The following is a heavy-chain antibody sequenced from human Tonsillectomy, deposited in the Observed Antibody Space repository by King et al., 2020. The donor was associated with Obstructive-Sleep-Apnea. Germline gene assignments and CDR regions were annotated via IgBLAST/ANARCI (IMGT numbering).Heavy chain of an antibody. CDR1: GGSFSGYY. J-gene: IGHJ3*02. V-gene: IGHV4-34*01. CDR3: ARARDAFDI. Sequence: VQLQQWGAGLLKPSEPLSLTCAVYGGSFSGYYWSWIRQPPGKGLEWIGEINHSGSTNYNPSLKSRVTISVDTSKNQFSLKLSSVTAADTAVYYCARARDAFDIWGQGTMVTVSS. CDR2: INHSGST.